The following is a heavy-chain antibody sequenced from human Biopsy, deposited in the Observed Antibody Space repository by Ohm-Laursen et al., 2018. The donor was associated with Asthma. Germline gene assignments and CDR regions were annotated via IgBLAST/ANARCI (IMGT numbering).Heavy chain of an antibody. V-gene: IGHV3-7*01. Sequence: LSLTCAASGFTFGDYCMSWVRQVPGQGLEWVANIKHDGSEKNHVDSLKGRFTISRDNAKNPLYLHMNSLRAEDTAVYYCARGGYCTSPTCPWGRYATDVWGQGTTVTVSS. CDR3: ARGGYCTSPTCPWGRYATDV. D-gene: IGHD2-2*01. J-gene: IGHJ6*02. CDR1: GFTFGDYC. CDR2: IKHDGSEK.